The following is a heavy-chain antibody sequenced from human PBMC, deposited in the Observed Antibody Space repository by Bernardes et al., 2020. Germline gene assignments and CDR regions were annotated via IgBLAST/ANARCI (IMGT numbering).Heavy chain of an antibody. CDR1: GFTFSSYC. Sequence: GGSLRLSCAASGFTFSSYCMHWVRQAPGKGLEWVAVISYDGSNKYYADSVKGRFTISRDNSKNTLYLQMNSLRAEDTAVYYCAKDKGHYDDSSGYVHWGQGTLVTVSS. D-gene: IGHD3-22*01. J-gene: IGHJ4*02. CDR2: ISYDGSNK. CDR3: AKDKGHYDDSSGYVH. V-gene: IGHV3-30*18.